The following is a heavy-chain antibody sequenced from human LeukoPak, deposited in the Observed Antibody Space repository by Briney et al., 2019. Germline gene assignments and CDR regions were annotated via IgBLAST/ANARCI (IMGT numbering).Heavy chain of an antibody. D-gene: IGHD3-10*01. V-gene: IGHV1-69*13. CDR3: ARDLGDITMVRGVNNYYYYYMDV. J-gene: IGHJ6*03. CDR1: GGTFSSYA. CDR2: IIPIFGTA. Sequence: ASVKVSCKASGGTFSSYAISWVRQAPGQGLEWMGRIIPIFGTANYAQKFQGRVTITADESTSTAYMELSSLRSEDTAVYYCARDLGDITMVRGVNNYYYYYMDVWGKGTTVTVSS.